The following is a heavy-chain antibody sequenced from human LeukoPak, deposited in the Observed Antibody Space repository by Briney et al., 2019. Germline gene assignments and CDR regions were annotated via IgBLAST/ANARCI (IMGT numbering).Heavy chain of an antibody. CDR3: ARGRPPGI. V-gene: IGHV4-34*01. J-gene: IGHJ4*02. CDR2: INHSGST. CDR1: GGSFSGYY. Sequence: PSETLSLTCAVYGGSFSGYYWSWIRQPPGKGLEWIGEINHSGSTNYNPSLKSRVTISVDTSKNQFSLKLISVTAADTAVYYCARGRPPGIWGQGTLVTVSS.